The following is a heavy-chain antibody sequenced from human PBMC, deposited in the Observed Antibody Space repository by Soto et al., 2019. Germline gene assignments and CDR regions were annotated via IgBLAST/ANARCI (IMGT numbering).Heavy chain of an antibody. CDR2: IYYSGST. CDR1: GGSISSYY. Sequence: SETLSLTCTVSGGSISSYYWSWIRQPPGKGLEWIGYIYYSGSTNYNPSLKSRVTISVDTSKNQFSLKLSSVTTADTAVYYCAAGKRNRQNWNVDYWGQGTLVTVSS. CDR3: AAGKRNRQNWNVDY. V-gene: IGHV4-59*01. J-gene: IGHJ4*02. D-gene: IGHD1-1*01.